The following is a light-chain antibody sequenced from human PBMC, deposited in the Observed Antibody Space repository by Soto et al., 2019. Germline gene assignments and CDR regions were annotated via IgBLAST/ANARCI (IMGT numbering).Light chain of an antibody. CDR2: GAS. CDR1: QSVSSSY. J-gene: IGKJ4*01. Sequence: EIVLTQSPGTLSLSPGERATLSCRASQSVSSSYLAWYQQKPGQDPRLLIYGASSRATGIPDRFSGSGSGTDFTLTISRMEPEDFAVYYCQKYGSSPLTFGGGTKVEIK. V-gene: IGKV3-20*01. CDR3: QKYGSSPLT.